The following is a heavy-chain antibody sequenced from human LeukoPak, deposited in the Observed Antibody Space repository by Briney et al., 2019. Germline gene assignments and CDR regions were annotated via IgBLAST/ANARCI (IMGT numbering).Heavy chain of an antibody. CDR1: GFTFSTYA. CDR2: IKQDGSEK. V-gene: IGHV3-7*01. Sequence: HPGGSLRLSRAASGFTFSTYAMNWVRQAPGKGLEWVANIKQDGSEKYYVDSVKGRFTISRDNAKNSLYLQMNSLRAEDTAVYYCARSKAAAFDYWGQGNLVTVSS. D-gene: IGHD6-25*01. J-gene: IGHJ4*02. CDR3: ARSKAAAFDY.